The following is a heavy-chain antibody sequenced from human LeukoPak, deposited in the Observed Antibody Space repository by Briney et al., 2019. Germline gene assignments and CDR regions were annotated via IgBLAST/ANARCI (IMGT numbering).Heavy chain of an antibody. D-gene: IGHD6-13*01. CDR1: GFTFSSYS. J-gene: IGHJ4*02. V-gene: IGHV3-21*01. CDR3: ARDAAAGTFGY. Sequence: GGSLRLSCAASGFTFSSYSMNWVRQAPGKGLEWVSSISSSSSYIYYADSVKGRFTISRENAKNSLYLQMNSLRAEDTAVYYCARDAAAGTFGYWGQGTLVTVSS. CDR2: ISSSSSYI.